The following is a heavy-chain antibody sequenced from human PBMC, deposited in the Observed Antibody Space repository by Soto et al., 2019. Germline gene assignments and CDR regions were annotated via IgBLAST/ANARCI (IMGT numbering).Heavy chain of an antibody. CDR2: ILTIFGTP. J-gene: IGHJ4*02. CDR1: GGTFSNSA. CDR3: ATQAEALDTAMLKGLAH. D-gene: IGHD5-18*01. V-gene: IGHV1-69*13. Sequence: SVKVSCKASGGTFSNSAIIWVRQAPGQGLEWMGGILTIFGTPNYAQKFQGRLTISADEFSSTAYMELNILRSEDTAVYYYATQAEALDTAMLKGLAHWGQGSLVTVS.